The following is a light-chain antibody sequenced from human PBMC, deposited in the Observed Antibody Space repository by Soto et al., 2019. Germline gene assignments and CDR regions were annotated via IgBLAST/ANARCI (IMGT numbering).Light chain of an antibody. J-gene: IGKJ4*01. V-gene: IGKV3-11*01. CDR3: QQHSNWPLT. Sequence: EIVLIQSPATLSLSPGERATLSCRASQSVSNNLAWYQQNPGQAPRLLIFDASNRATGIPARFSGSGSGTDFTLTISSLEPEDFAVYYCQQHSNWPLTFGGGTKVEIK. CDR1: QSVSNN. CDR2: DAS.